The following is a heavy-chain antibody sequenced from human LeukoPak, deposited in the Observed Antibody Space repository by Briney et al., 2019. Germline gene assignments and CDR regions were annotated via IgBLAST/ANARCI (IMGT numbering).Heavy chain of an antibody. Sequence: GGSLRLSCAAAGFTFSSYWMHWVRQAPGKGLVWVSRINTDGSSTIYADPVKGRFTISRDNAKNTLYLQMNSLRAEDTAVYYCAGATKWLAHDFWGQGTLVTVSS. CDR2: INTDGSST. V-gene: IGHV3-74*01. CDR1: GFTFSSYW. D-gene: IGHD6-19*01. CDR3: AGATKWLAHDF. J-gene: IGHJ4*02.